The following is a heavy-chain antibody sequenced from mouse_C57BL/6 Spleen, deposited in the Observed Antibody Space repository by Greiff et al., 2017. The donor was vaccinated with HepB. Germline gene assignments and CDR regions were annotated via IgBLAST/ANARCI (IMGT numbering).Heavy chain of an antibody. J-gene: IGHJ2*01. V-gene: IGHV5-4*01. Sequence: EVQGVESGGGLVKPGGSLKLSCAASGFTFSSYAMSWVRQTPEKRLEWVATISDGGSYTYYPDNVKGRFTISRDNAKNNLYLQMSHLKSEDTAMYYCARVSPPPTRYFDYWGQGTTLTVSS. D-gene: IGHD1-1*01. CDR2: ISDGGSYT. CDR1: GFTFSSYA. CDR3: ARVSPPPTRYFDY.